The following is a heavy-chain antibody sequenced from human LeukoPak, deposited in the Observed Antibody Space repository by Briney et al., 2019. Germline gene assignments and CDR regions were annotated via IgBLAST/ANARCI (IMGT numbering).Heavy chain of an antibody. CDR1: GYSFTSNW. CDR2: IYPDDSDT. J-gene: IGHJ6*03. V-gene: IGHV5-51*01. CDR3: ARLTHSGSYYYYYYMDV. Sequence: GESLKISCKGYGYSFTSNWIGWVRQMPGKGLEWMGIIYPDDSDTRYSPSFQGQVTISADKSISTAYLQWSSLKASDTAMYYCARLTHSGSYYYYYYMDVWGKGTTVTVSS. D-gene: IGHD1-26*01.